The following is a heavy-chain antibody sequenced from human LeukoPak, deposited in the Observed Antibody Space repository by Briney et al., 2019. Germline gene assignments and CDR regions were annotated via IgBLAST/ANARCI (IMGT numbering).Heavy chain of an antibody. Sequence: GGSPRHSSAATGFTFSNAWMSWVPEAPRKGMGWVGRIKSKTDGGTTDYAAPVKGRFTISRDDSKNTLYLQMNSLKIEDRAVYYCTSEPYYYMDVWGKGTTVTVSS. V-gene: IGHV3-15*01. CDR3: TSEPYYYMDV. CDR1: GFTFSNAW. J-gene: IGHJ6*03. CDR2: IKSKTDGGTT.